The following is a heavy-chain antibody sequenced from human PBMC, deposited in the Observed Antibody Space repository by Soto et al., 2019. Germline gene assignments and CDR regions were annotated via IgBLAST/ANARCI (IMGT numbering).Heavy chain of an antibody. J-gene: IGHJ4*02. D-gene: IGHD2-2*01. CDR3: ASPVVPAARSDY. CDR2: ISSSSSYI. V-gene: IGHV3-21*01. Sequence: GGSLRLSCAASGFTFSAYSMSWVRQAPGKGLEWVSSISSSSSYIYYADSVKGRFTISRDNAKNSLYLQMNSLRAEDTAVYYCASPVVPAARSDYWGQGTLVTVSS. CDR1: GFTFSAYS.